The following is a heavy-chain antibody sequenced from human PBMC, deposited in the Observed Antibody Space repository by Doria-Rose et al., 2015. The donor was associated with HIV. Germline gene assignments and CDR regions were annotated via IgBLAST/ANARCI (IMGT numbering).Heavy chain of an antibody. Sequence: QITLKESGPVLVKPTETLTLTCTVSGVSLSSPGMGVSWIRQPPGKALEWLANIFSDDERSYNTSLKSRLTISSGTSKSQVVITMTDRDPVDTATHYCARIKSSRWYHKYYVDFWGQGTLVIVSA. V-gene: IGHV2-26*01. CDR3: ARIKSSRWYHKYYVDF. J-gene: IGHJ4*02. D-gene: IGHD6-13*01. CDR2: IFSDDER. CDR1: GVSLSSPGMG.